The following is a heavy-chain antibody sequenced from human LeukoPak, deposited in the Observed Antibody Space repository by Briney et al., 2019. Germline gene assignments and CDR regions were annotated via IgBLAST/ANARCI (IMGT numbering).Heavy chain of an antibody. CDR1: GGSISSSSYY. Sequence: SETLSLTCTVSGGSISSSSYYWGWIRQPPGKGLEWIGSIYYSGSTYYNPSLKSRVTISVDTSKNQFSLKLSSVTAADTAVYYCARDRKYHYYGSGSYYWSYFNYWGQGTLVTVSS. V-gene: IGHV4-39*07. D-gene: IGHD3-10*01. CDR2: IYYSGST. J-gene: IGHJ4*02. CDR3: ARDRKYHYYGSGSYYWSYFNY.